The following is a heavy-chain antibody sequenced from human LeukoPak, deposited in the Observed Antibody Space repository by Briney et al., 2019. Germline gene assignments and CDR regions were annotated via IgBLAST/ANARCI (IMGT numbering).Heavy chain of an antibody. D-gene: IGHD1-26*01. CDR3: ARDLLAAANSGSYCLNY. CDR2: INPNSGGT. V-gene: IGHV1-2*02. J-gene: IGHJ4*02. CDR1: GYTFTGYY. Sequence: ASVKVSCKASGYTFTGYYMHWVRQAPGQGLEWMGWINPNSGGTNYAQKFQGGVTMTRDTSISTAYMELSRLRSDDTAVYYCARDLLAAANSGSYCLNYWGQGTLVTVSS.